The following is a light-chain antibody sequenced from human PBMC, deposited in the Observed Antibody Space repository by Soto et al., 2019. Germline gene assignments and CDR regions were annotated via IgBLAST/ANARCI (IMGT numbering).Light chain of an antibody. CDR3: SSYAGSNWYV. Sequence: QSVLTQPPSASGAPLHSVPISCTGTNNDVGGYNYVSWYQQYPGKAPKLIIYEVNERPSGVPDRFSGSKSGNTASLTVSGLQTADEADYYCSSYAGSNWYVFGTGTKVTVL. V-gene: IGLV2-8*01. J-gene: IGLJ1*01. CDR1: NNDVGGYNY. CDR2: EVN.